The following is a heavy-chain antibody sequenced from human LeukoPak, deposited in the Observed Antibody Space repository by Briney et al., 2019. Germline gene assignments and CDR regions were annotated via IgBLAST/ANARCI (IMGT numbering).Heavy chain of an antibody. CDR1: GFTFSSYA. J-gene: IGHJ3*02. Sequence: SGGSLRLSCAASGFTFSSYAMSWIRQAPGKGLEWVSYISSSGSTIYYADSVKGRFTISRDNAKNSLYLQMNSLRAEDTAVYYCARGNGDYTYEDDAFDIWGQGTMVTVSS. CDR2: ISSSGSTI. D-gene: IGHD4-17*01. CDR3: ARGNGDYTYEDDAFDI. V-gene: IGHV3-11*01.